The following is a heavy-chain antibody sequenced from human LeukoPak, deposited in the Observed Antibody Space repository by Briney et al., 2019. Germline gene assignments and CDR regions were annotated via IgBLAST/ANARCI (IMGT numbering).Heavy chain of an antibody. Sequence: GGSLRLSYAASGFSFHYYAMHWVRQAPGKGLEWVAVISYDGANEYYADSVKGRLTISRDNSKNTPYMEMSSLRPEDTAVYYCARPIDNGSGSYYFPYWGQGTLVTVSS. CDR1: GFSFHYYA. CDR2: ISYDGANE. V-gene: IGHV3-30-3*01. D-gene: IGHD3-10*01. J-gene: IGHJ4*02. CDR3: ARPIDNGSGSYYFPY.